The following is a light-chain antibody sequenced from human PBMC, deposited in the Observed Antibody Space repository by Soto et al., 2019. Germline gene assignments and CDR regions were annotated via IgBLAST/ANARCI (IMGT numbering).Light chain of an antibody. CDR1: ESVSSN. J-gene: IGKJ4*01. CDR3: QQYNNWLT. CDR2: GAS. Sequence: EIGMKQSPATLSVSPGERATLSCRASESVSSNLAWYQQKPGQAPKLLIYGASTRATGIPARFSGSGSGTESTLTISSLQSEYFALYYCQQYNNWLTFGGGTKVEIK. V-gene: IGKV3-15*01.